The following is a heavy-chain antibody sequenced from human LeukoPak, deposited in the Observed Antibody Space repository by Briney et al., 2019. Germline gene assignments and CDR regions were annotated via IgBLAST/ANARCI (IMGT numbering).Heavy chain of an antibody. CDR3: AAWGSETYSDPAFDY. V-gene: IGHV1-24*01. Sequence: GASVKVSCKVSGYTLTELSMHWVRQAPGKGLEWMGGFDPEDGETIYAQQFQGRVTMTEDTTTDTAYMELSSLRSEDTAVYYCAAWGSETYSDPAFDYWGQGTLVTVSS. CDR2: FDPEDGET. D-gene: IGHD1-26*01. J-gene: IGHJ4*02. CDR1: GYTLTELS.